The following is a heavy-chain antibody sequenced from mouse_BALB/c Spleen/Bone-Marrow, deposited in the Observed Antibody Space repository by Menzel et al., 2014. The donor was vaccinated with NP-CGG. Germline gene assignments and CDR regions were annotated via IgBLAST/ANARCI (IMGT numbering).Heavy chain of an antibody. J-gene: IGHJ3*01. V-gene: IGHV1-54*01. CDR3: ARRPWFAY. Sequence: VQLQQSGAEQVRPGTSVKVSCKAAGYAFTYYLIDWIKQRPGQRPGQGLEWIGVINPGTGGTNYNEKFKGRATLTADNSSSTAYMQLSSLTPDDPAVYFCARRPWFAYWGQGTLVTVSA. CDR2: INPGTGGT. CDR1: GYAFTYYL.